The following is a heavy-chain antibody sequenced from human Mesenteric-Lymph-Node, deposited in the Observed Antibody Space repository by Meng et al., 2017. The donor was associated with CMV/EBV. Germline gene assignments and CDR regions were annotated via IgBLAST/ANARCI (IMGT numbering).Heavy chain of an antibody. V-gene: IGHV3-48*03. J-gene: IGHJ6*02. D-gene: IGHD4-11*01. CDR3: SYGTTPYYYGTDV. CDR2: ISPSGGTI. CDR1: AFTFSSFE. Sequence: GGSLRLSCAASAFTFSSFEMNWVRQAPGRGLEWVSYISPSGGTIHYADSVKGRSTISRDNAKNSLYLQMNSLRAEDTAVYYCSYGTTPYYYGTDVWGQGTTVTVSS.